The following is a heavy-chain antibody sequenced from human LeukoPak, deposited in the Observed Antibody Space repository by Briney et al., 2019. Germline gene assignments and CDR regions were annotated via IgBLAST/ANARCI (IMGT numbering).Heavy chain of an antibody. J-gene: IGHJ4*02. CDR2: IIPILDIT. V-gene: IGHV1-69*04. CDR1: GGALSNSA. CDR3: ARDPGAYGDYIRPSGLDS. Sequence: SVKVSCKASGGALSNSAIIWVRQAPGQGLEWMGRIIPILDITNSALKFQGRVTLTADKSTGTAYMELSSLRPEDTAVYYCARDPGAYGDYIRPSGLDSWGQGTLVTVSS. D-gene: IGHD4-17*01.